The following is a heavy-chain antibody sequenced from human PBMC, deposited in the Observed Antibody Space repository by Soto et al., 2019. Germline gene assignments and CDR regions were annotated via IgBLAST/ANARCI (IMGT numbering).Heavy chain of an antibody. J-gene: IGHJ4*02. D-gene: IGHD2-21*02. CDR2: ISSSSSYI. CDR3: ASSVVVTAVFDY. CDR1: GFTFSSYS. V-gene: IGHV3-21*01. Sequence: EVQLVESVGGLVKPGGSLRLSCAASGFTFSSYSMNWVRQAPGKGLEWVSSISSSSSYIYYADSVKGRFTISRDNAKNSLYLQMNSLRAEDTAVYYCASSVVVTAVFDYRGQGTLVTVSS.